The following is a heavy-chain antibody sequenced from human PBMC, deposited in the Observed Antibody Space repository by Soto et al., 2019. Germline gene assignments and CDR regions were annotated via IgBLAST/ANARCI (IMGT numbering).Heavy chain of an antibody. CDR1: GGSILNGGHY. J-gene: IGHJ5*02. V-gene: IGHV4-31*03. CDR2: IYYSGST. Sequence: SETLSLTCTVSGGSILNGGHYWTWIRQPPGKGLEWIGYIYYSGSTYYNPSLKSRVTISVDTSKNQFSLKLSSVTAAGTAVYYCARESPVHWFDPWGQGTLVTVSS. CDR3: ARESPVHWFDP.